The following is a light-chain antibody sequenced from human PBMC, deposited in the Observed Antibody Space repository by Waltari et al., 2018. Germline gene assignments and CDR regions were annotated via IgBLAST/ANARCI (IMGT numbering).Light chain of an antibody. CDR2: DDD. V-gene: IGLV6-57*04. Sequence: NFMLTQPHSVSESPGKTVTISCTRSSGSIASYYVQWYQQRPGSAPTTVIYDDDLRPSGVPDRFSGSIDRSSNSASLTISGLKTEDEADYYCQSYDDTTNQVFGGGTKLTVL. CDR1: SGSIASYY. CDR3: QSYDDTTNQV. J-gene: IGLJ2*01.